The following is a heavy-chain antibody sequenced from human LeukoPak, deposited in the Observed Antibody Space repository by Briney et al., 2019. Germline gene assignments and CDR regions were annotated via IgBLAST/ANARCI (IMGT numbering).Heavy chain of an antibody. Sequence: SETLSLTCTVSGGSISSYYWSWIRQSPGKGLKWIAYISYSGSTNYNPSLKSRVTISVDTSKNQFSLKLTSMTAADTAVYYCARAMWFGEPFDYWGQGTLVTVSS. CDR2: ISYSGST. J-gene: IGHJ4*02. D-gene: IGHD3-10*01. CDR1: GGSISSYY. CDR3: ARAMWFGEPFDY. V-gene: IGHV4-59*01.